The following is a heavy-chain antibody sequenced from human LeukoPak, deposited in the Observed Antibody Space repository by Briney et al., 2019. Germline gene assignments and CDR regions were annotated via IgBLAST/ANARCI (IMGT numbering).Heavy chain of an antibody. CDR3: ARDGVLWFGELNYFDY. V-gene: IGHV3-30*03. J-gene: IGHJ4*02. D-gene: IGHD3-10*01. CDR2: ISYDGSNK. CDR1: GFTFGSFD. Sequence: GGSLRLSCAASGFTFGSFDMHWVRQSPDKGREGVAVISYDGSNKYYADSVKGRFTISRDNSKNTLYLQMNSLRAEDTAVYYCARDGVLWFGELNYFDYWGQGTLVTVSS.